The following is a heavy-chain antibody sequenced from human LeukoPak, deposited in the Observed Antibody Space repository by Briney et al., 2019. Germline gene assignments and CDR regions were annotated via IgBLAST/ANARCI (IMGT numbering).Heavy chain of an antibody. CDR1: GGSISSGDYY. D-gene: IGHD4-17*01. CDR3: ARYHTVTTLLWFDP. V-gene: IGHV4-30-4*01. J-gene: IGHJ5*02. Sequence: SQTLSLTCTVSGGSISSGDYYWSWIRQPPGKGLEWIGYIYYSGSTYYNPSLKSRVTISVDTSKSQFSLKLSSVTAEDTAVYYCARYHTVTTLLWFDPWGQGTLVTVSS. CDR2: IYYSGST.